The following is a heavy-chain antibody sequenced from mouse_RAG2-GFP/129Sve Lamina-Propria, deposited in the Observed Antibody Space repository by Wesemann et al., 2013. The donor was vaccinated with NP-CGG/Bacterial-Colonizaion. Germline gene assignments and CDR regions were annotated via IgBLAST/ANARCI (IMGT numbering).Heavy chain of an antibody. J-gene: IGHJ2*01. CDR1: GFNIKDDY. Sequence: QLQQSGAELVRPGASVKLSCTASGFNIKDDYMHWVKQRPEQGLEWIGWIDPENGDTEYASKFQGKATITADTSSNTAYLQLSSLTSEDTAVYYCARRRDYYGSSFDYWGQGTTLTVSS. CDR3: ARRRDYYGSSFDY. D-gene: IGHD1-1*01. CDR2: IDPENGDT. V-gene: IGHV14-4*01.